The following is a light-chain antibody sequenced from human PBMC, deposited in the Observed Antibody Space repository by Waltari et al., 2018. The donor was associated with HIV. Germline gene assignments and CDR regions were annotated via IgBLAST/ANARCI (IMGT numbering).Light chain of an antibody. J-gene: IGKJ4*01. V-gene: IGKV3-11*01. CDR3: QQRSDWPLT. CDR2: DAS. Sequence: EIVLTQSPVTVSLSPGERATLSCRASTNIAAYLAWYQQKPGQAPRLLIYDASNRATGIPVRFSGTGSGTDFTLTINSLDPEDSAVYFCQQRSDWPLTFGGGTRVGIK. CDR1: TNIAAY.